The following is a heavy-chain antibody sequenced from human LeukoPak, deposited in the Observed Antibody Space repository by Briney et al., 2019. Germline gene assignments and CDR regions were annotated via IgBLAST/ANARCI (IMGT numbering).Heavy chain of an antibody. CDR3: ARDQGIWGTYGRDY. V-gene: IGHV1-2*02. Sequence: GASVKVSCKASGYTFTAYYMHWVRQAPGQGLEWMGWINPNSGGTNYAQKFQGRVTMTRDTSISTGYMELSRLRSDDTAVYYCARDQGIWGTYGRDYWGQGTLVTVSS. D-gene: IGHD3-16*01. CDR1: GYTFTAYY. J-gene: IGHJ4*02. CDR2: INPNSGGT.